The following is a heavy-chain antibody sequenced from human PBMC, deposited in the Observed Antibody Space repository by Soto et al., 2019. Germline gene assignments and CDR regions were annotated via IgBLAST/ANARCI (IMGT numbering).Heavy chain of an antibody. V-gene: IGHV1-18*01. CDR2: ISAYNGNT. CDR1: GYTFTSYG. Sequence: ASVKVSCKASGYTFTSYGISWVRQAPGQGLEWMGWISAYNGNTNYAQKLQGRVTMTTDTSTGTAYMELRSLRSDDTAVYYCARDRTEYSGYDPFDYWGQGTLVTVSS. D-gene: IGHD5-12*01. J-gene: IGHJ4*02. CDR3: ARDRTEYSGYDPFDY.